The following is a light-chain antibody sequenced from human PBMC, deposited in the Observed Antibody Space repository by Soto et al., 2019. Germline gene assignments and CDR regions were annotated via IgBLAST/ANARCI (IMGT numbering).Light chain of an antibody. V-gene: IGKV1-5*03. CDR3: QQCHAYSLT. CDR1: QNIRSR. J-gene: IGKJ4*01. Sequence: DIQMTQSPSTLSASVGDRVTITCRASQNIRSRLAWYQQKPGKAPKLLKYEASSLAGGVPSRLSGRGFGTEFTLTITLLQPDDFATYYCQQCHAYSLTFGGGTKVQIQ. CDR2: EAS.